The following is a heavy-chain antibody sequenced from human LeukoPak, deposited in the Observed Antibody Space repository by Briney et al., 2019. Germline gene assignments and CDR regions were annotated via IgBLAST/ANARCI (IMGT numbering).Heavy chain of an antibody. Sequence: GGSLTLSCVASGFTFSSYAMSWVRETPPGGLEWVSSLRGNGDAFYADSVKGRFTLSRDESRNTVYLQLNTLRVEDTAIYYCAKASWVSTADAVLWGQGTVVTVSS. D-gene: IGHD3-16*01. CDR1: GFTFSSYA. CDR3: AKASWVSTADAVL. V-gene: IGHV3-23*01. CDR2: LRGNGDA. J-gene: IGHJ4*02.